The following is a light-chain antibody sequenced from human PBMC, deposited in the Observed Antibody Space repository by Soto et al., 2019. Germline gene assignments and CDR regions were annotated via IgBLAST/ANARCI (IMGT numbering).Light chain of an antibody. CDR2: GAS. Sequence: EIALTQSPGTLSLSPGERATLSCRASQSINNRYLAWYQQKPGQTPRLLIYGASSRATGIPDRFIGSGSGTDFTLTISRREPEDFAVYYCQQFGSSPGFTFGPGTKVDIK. CDR1: QSINNRY. V-gene: IGKV3-20*01. J-gene: IGKJ3*01. CDR3: QQFGSSPGFT.